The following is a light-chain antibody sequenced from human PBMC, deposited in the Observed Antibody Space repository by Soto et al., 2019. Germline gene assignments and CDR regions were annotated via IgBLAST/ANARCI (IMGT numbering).Light chain of an antibody. CDR3: LQDCNYPWT. CDR2: TAS. J-gene: IGKJ1*01. Sequence: IRMTQSPSSRSASVRDRVTITCRASRYIRSDLSWYQQRPGQAPKVLIYTASSLQSGVPSRFSGSGSGTDFTLTISSLQPEDCATYYCLQDCNYPWTFGQGAKVDIK. CDR1: RYIRSD. V-gene: IGKV1-6*01.